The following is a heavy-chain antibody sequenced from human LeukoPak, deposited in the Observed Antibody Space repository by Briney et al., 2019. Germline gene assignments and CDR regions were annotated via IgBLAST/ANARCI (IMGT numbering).Heavy chain of an antibody. Sequence: PSETLSLTCTVSGDSISSGSYYWSWIRQPAGKGLEWIGRIYTSGSTNYNPSLKSRVNISVDTSKNQFPLKLSSVTAADTAVYYCARVVPGYCSSTSCYDVDAFDIWGQGTMVTVSS. CDR1: GDSISSGSYY. CDR2: IYTSGST. D-gene: IGHD2-2*01. V-gene: IGHV4-61*02. J-gene: IGHJ3*02. CDR3: ARVVPGYCSSTSCYDVDAFDI.